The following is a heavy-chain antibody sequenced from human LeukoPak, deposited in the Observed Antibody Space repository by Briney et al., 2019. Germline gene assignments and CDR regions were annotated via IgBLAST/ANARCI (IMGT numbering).Heavy chain of an antibody. D-gene: IGHD3-3*01. Sequence: GGSLRLSCAASGFTFSSYSMNWVRQAPGKGLEWVSSISSSSSYIYYADSVKGRFTISRDNAKDSLYLQMNSLRAEDTAVYYCARAAELRFLEWLPESVDYRGQGTLVTVSS. CDR3: ARAAELRFLEWLPESVDY. CDR1: GFTFSSYS. V-gene: IGHV3-21*01. CDR2: ISSSSSYI. J-gene: IGHJ4*02.